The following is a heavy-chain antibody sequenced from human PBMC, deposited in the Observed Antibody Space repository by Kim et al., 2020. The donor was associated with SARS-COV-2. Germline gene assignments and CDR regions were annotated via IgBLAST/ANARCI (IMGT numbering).Heavy chain of an antibody. CDR1: GGTFSSYA. Sequence: SVKVSCKASGGTFSSYAISWVRQAPVQGLEWMGGIIPIFGTANYAQKFQGRVTITADESTSTAYMELSSLRSEDTAVYYCARALGVTISLTGFDDAFDIWGQGTMVTVSS. CDR2: IIPIFGTA. V-gene: IGHV1-69*13. CDR3: ARALGVTISLTGFDDAFDI. D-gene: IGHD3-9*01. J-gene: IGHJ3*02.